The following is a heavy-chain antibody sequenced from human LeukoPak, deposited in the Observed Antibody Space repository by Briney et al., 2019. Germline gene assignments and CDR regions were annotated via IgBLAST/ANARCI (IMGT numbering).Heavy chain of an antibody. J-gene: IGHJ4*02. Sequence: SETLSLTCAVYGGSFSGYYWSWIRQPPGKGLEWIGEINHGGSTNYNPSLKSRVTISVDTSKNQFSLKLSSVTAADTAVYYCASRAVAGTIIDYWGQGTLVTVSS. CDR2: INHGGST. V-gene: IGHV4-34*01. D-gene: IGHD6-19*01. CDR3: ASRAVAGTIIDY. CDR1: GGSFSGYY.